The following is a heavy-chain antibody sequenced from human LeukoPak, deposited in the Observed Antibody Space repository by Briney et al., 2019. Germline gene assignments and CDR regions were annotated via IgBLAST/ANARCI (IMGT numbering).Heavy chain of an antibody. CDR2: IDPNSGAT. D-gene: IGHD5-18*01. CDR1: GYTFTGYY. V-gene: IGHV1-2*02. J-gene: IGHJ4*02. Sequence: ASVKVSCKASGYTFTGYYIHWVRQAPGQGREWMGWIDPNSGATKYAQKFQDRFTMTRDTSISTAHMELSRLRSDDTALYYCASGYSYGLTRQKWGQGTLVTVSS. CDR3: ASGYSYGLTRQK.